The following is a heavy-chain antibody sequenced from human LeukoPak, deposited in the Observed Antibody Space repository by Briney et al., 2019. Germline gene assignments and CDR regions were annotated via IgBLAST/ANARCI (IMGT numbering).Heavy chain of an antibody. J-gene: IGHJ4*02. Sequence: PGGSLRLSCAASGFTFSSYAMHWVRQAPGKGLEWVAVISYDGSNKYYADSVKGRFTISRDNSKNTLYLQMNSLRAEDTAVYYCARDPYYDSSGYHPPFDYWGQGTLVTVSS. V-gene: IGHV3-30*04. CDR1: GFTFSSYA. CDR3: ARDPYYDSSGYHPPFDY. D-gene: IGHD3-22*01. CDR2: ISYDGSNK.